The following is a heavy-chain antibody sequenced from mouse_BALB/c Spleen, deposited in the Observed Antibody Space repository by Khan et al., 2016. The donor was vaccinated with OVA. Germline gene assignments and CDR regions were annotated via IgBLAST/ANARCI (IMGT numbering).Heavy chain of an antibody. J-gene: IGHJ4*01. CDR1: GYTFTSYY. Sequence: QIQLVQSGPELVKPGASVRISCKASGYTFTSYYIHWVKQRPGQGLEWIGWIYPGNVNTKYNEKFKGKATLTADKSSSTAYMQLSSLTAEDSAVYFCATHLYYAMDYWGQGTSVTVSS. CDR3: ATHLYYAMDY. CDR2: IYPGNVNT. V-gene: IGHV1S56*01.